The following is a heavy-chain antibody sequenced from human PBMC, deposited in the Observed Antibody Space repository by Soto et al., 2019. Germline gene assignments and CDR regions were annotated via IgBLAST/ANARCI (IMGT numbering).Heavy chain of an antibody. V-gene: IGHV1-18*01. D-gene: IGHD3-10*01. CDR2: ISGYNGNT. Sequence: QVQLVQSGAEVKKPGASVKVSCKASGYNFASYGISWVRQAPGQGLEWMGWISGYNGNTNYAQKLQGRLIMTTDTSTNTAYMELRSLRSDDTAVYYCAREGSRFKYSITYYGADYWGQGALVTVSS. CDR3: AREGSRFKYSITYYGADY. J-gene: IGHJ4*02. CDR1: GYNFASYG.